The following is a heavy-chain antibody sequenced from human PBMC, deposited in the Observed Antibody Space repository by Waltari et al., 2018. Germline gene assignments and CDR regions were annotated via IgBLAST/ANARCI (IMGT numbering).Heavy chain of an antibody. Sequence: VQRQESGPGLVKPSETLCVTCTVSGGSISSYYWSWIRQPAGKGLEWIGLIYPSGSTNYNPSLKSRVTMSVDTSKNQFSLKLSSVTAADTAVYYCARDLRFGALLIGNDAFDIWGQGTMVTVSS. D-gene: IGHD3-10*01. V-gene: IGHV4-4*07. CDR1: GGSISSYY. CDR2: IYPSGST. CDR3: ARDLRFGALLIGNDAFDI. J-gene: IGHJ3*02.